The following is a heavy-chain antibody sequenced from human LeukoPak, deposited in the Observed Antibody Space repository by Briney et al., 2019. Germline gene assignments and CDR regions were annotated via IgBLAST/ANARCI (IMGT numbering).Heavy chain of an antibody. V-gene: IGHV4-4*07. CDR1: GGSISSYY. CDR3: ARSPQGFGELLMFDY. J-gene: IGHJ4*02. CDR2: IYTSGST. D-gene: IGHD3-10*01. Sequence: KTSETLSLTCTVSGGSISSYYWSWIRQPAGKGLEWIGRIYTSGSTNYNPSLKSRVTMSVDTSKNQFSLKLSSVTAADTAVYYCARSPQGFGELLMFDYWGQGTLVTVSS.